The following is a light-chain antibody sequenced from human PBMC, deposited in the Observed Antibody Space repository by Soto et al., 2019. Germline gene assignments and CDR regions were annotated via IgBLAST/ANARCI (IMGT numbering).Light chain of an antibody. J-gene: IGKJ1*01. Sequence: EIVLTQSLGTLSLSPGERAILSCRASQSVSSTYLAWYQQKPGQAPRLLIYGASNRATGIPDRFSGSGSGTDLTLTISRLEPEDFAVYYCQQYGGSRWTFGQGTRVDI. CDR3: QQYGGSRWT. CDR1: QSVSSTY. CDR2: GAS. V-gene: IGKV3-20*01.